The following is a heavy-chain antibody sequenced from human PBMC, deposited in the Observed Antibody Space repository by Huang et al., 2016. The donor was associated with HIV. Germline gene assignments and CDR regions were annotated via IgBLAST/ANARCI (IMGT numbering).Heavy chain of an antibody. CDR3: ARHMDCSSSSCLAGGHERGPFDM. CDR2: IYYRGST. J-gene: IGHJ3*02. Sequence: QLQLQESGPGLVKPSETLSLTCSVSGGSISSSSYYWGWIRQPPGKGLEWIGRIYYRGSTFYNPPLKSRVTISVDTSKNHFSLRLSSVTAADTSVYYCARHMDCSSSSCLAGGHERGPFDMWGQGTMVTVSS. CDR1: GGSISSSSYY. D-gene: IGHD2-2*01. V-gene: IGHV4-39*01.